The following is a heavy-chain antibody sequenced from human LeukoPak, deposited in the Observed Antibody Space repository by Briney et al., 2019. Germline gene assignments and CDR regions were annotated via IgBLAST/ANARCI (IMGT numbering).Heavy chain of an antibody. CDR1: GFTFSSYA. D-gene: IGHD7-27*01. V-gene: IGHV3-49*04. CDR2: IRSKAYGGTT. J-gene: IGHJ6*03. Sequence: GGSLRLSCAASGFTFSSYAMSWVRQAPGKGLEWVGFIRSKAYGGTTEYAASVKGRFTISRDDSKSIAYLQMNSLKTEDTAVYYCTRAVNWGSSYYYYYMDVWGKGTTVTVSS. CDR3: TRAVNWGSSYYYYYMDV.